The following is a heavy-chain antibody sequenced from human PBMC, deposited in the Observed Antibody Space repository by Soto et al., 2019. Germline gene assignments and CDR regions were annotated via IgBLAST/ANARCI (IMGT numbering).Heavy chain of an antibody. D-gene: IGHD3-22*01. J-gene: IGHJ4*02. CDR3: AREGDYYDSSGYYSFDY. V-gene: IGHV1-69*13. CDR1: GGTFSSYA. CDR2: IIPIFGTA. Sequence: ASVKVSCKASGGTFSSYAISWVRQAPGQGLEWMGGIIPIFGTANYAQKFQGRVTITADESTSTAYMELSSLRSEDTAVYYCAREGDYYDSSGYYSFDYWGQGTLVTVS.